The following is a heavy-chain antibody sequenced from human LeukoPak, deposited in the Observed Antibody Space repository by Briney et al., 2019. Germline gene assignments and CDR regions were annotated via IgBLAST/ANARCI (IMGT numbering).Heavy chain of an antibody. CDR2: IYHSGST. D-gene: IGHD3-10*01. J-gene: IGHJ5*02. Sequence: SETLSLTCAVSGGSISSGGYSWSWIRQPPGKGLEWIGYIYHSGSTYHKPSLHSRVSISVDRAKYQFSLKLSSGTAPETAGYYCARGGLYYYGSGSYTPFDPWGQGTLVTVSS. CDR3: ARGGLYYYGSGSYTPFDP. CDR1: GGSISSGGYS. V-gene: IGHV4-30-2*01.